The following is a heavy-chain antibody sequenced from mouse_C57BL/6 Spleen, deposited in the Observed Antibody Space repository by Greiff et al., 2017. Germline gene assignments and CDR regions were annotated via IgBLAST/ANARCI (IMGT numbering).Heavy chain of an antibody. CDR2: IDPETGGT. V-gene: IGHV1-15*01. CDR1: GYTFTDYE. Sequence: VQLQESGAELVRPGASVTLSCKASGYTFTDYEMHWVKQTPVHGLEWIGAIDPETGGTAYNQKFKGKAILTTDKSSSTAYMELRSLTSEDSAVYYCTRGYYAMDYWGQGTSVTVSP. CDR3: TRGYYAMDY. J-gene: IGHJ4*01.